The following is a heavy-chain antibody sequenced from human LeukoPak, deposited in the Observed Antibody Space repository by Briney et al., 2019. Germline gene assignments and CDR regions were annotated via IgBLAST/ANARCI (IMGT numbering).Heavy chain of an antibody. J-gene: IGHJ4*02. CDR2: IKQDGSEK. V-gene: IGHV3-7*01. D-gene: IGHD5-18*01. Sequence: PGGSLRLSCAASGFTFSSYWMSWVRQAPGKGLEWVANIKQDGSEKYYVDSVKGRFTISRDNAKNSPYLQMNSLRAEDTAVYYCARGALGYQFDYWGQGTLVTVSS. CDR1: GFTFSSYW. CDR3: ARGALGYQFDY.